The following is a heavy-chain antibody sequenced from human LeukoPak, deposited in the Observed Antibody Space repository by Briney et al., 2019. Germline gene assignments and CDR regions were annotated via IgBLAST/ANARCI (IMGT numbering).Heavy chain of an antibody. Sequence: KPSETLSLTCTVSGGSISSHYWSWIRQPPGKGLEWIGYIYDSGSTNYNPPLKSRVTISVDTSKNQFSLNLSSVTAADTAVYYCARVPAQLGIYFDYWGQGTLVTVSS. CDR2: IYDSGST. J-gene: IGHJ4*02. V-gene: IGHV4-59*11. CDR1: GGSISSHY. D-gene: IGHD7-27*01. CDR3: ARVPAQLGIYFDY.